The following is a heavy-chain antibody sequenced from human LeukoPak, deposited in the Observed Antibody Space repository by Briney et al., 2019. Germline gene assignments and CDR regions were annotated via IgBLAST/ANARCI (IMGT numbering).Heavy chain of an antibody. V-gene: IGHV3-21*01. CDR1: GFTFSSYS. J-gene: IGHJ4*02. CDR2: ISSSSSYI. CDR3: ARDGMGATRAFDY. D-gene: IGHD1-26*01. Sequence: GGSLRLSCAASGFTFSSYSMTWVRQAPGKGLEWVSSISSSSSYIYYADSVKGRFTISRDNAKNSLYLQMNSLRAEDTAVYYCARDGMGATRAFDYWGQGTLVTVSS.